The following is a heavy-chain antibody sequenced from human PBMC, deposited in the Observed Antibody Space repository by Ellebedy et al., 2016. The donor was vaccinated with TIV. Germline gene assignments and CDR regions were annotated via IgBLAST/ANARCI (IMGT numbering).Heavy chain of an antibody. CDR2: INSDGSST. CDR3: ATSITMVRGVSRFDY. Sequence: GGSLRLXCAASGFTFSSYWMHWVRQAPGKGLVWVSRINSDGSSTSYADSVKGRFTISRDNAKNTLYLQMNSLRSEDTAVYYCATSITMVRGVSRFDYWGQGTLVTVSS. D-gene: IGHD3-10*01. V-gene: IGHV3-74*01. J-gene: IGHJ4*02. CDR1: GFTFSSYW.